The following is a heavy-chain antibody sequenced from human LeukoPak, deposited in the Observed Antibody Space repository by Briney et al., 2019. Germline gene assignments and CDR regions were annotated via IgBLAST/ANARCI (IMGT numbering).Heavy chain of an antibody. CDR2: INHSGST. CDR3: ARGHRRFLEWLTSRGPHYFDY. CDR1: GGSFSGYY. D-gene: IGHD3-3*01. J-gene: IGHJ4*02. Sequence: NPSETLSLTCAVYGGSFSGYYWSWIRQPPGKGLEWIGEINHSGSTNYNPSLKSRVTISVDTSKNQFSLKLSSVTAADTAVYYCARGHRRFLEWLTSRGPHYFDYWGQGTLVTVSS. V-gene: IGHV4-34*01.